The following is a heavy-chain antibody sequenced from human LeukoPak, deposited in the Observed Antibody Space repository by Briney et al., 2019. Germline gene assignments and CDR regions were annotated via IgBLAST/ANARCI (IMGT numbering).Heavy chain of an antibody. J-gene: IGHJ4*02. D-gene: IGHD2-2*01. CDR1: GGTFSSYA. V-gene: IGHV1-69*13. CDR3: ARSLGYCSSTSCYDGFGDY. CDR2: IIPIFGTA. Sequence: SVKVSCKASGGTFSSYAISWVRQAPGQGLEWMGGIIPIFGTANYAQKFQGRVTITADESTSTAYMELSSLRSEDTAVYYCARSLGYCSSTSCYDGFGDYWGQGTLVTVSS.